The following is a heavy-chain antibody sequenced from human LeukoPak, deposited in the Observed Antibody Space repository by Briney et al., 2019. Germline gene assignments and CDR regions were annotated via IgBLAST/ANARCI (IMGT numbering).Heavy chain of an antibody. V-gene: IGHV1-2*02. D-gene: IGHD2-21*02. CDR2: INPNSGGT. J-gene: IGHJ6*02. CDR1: GYTFTGYY. Sequence: ASVKVSCKSSGYTFTGYYMHWVRQAPGQGLEWMGWINPNSGGTNYAQKFQGRVTMTRDTSISTAYMELSRLRSDDTAVYYCARDAYCGGDCYPGLVNYYGMDGWGQGTTVTVSS. CDR3: ARDAYCGGDCYPGLVNYYGMDG.